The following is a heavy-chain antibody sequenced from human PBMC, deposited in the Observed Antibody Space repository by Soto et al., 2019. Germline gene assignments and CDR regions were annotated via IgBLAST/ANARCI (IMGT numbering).Heavy chain of an antibody. V-gene: IGHV3-23*01. Sequence: EVQLLESGGGLVQPGGSLRLSCAASGFTFSSYAMSWVRQAPGKGLEWVSAISGSGGSTYYADSVKRRFTISRDNSKNTLYLQMNSLRAEDTAVYYCAKIVCWNFHYYLDYWGQGTLVTVSS. J-gene: IGHJ4*02. CDR1: GFTFSSYA. D-gene: IGHD1-7*01. CDR3: AKIVCWNFHYYLDY. CDR2: ISGSGGST.